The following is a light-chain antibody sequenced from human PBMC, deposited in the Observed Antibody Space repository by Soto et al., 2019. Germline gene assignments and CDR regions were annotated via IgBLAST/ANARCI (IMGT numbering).Light chain of an antibody. Sequence: VMTQSPATLSVSPGDRATLSCRASQSVSSYLAWYQQKPGQAPRALIYDASNRATSVPARCSGSGSGTDFPLTISRLQSEYFAVYYCLQYDDWHRTFGQGTKVDIK. J-gene: IGKJ1*01. CDR2: DAS. CDR3: LQYDDWHRT. V-gene: IGKV3D-15*01. CDR1: QSVSSY.